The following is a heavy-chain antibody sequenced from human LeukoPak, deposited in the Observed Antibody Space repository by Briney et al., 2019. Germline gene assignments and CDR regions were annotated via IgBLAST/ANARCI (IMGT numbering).Heavy chain of an antibody. J-gene: IGHJ4*02. Sequence: PSETLSLTCTVSGGSIFSYYWSWIRQPPGKGLEWIGYIYYSGSTNYNPSLKRRVTISVDTSKNQFSLKLNSVTAADTAVYYCARHTTGYDYVWGGYRPYYFDYWGQGTLVTVSS. V-gene: IGHV4-59*08. D-gene: IGHD3-16*02. CDR2: IYYSGST. CDR1: GGSIFSYY. CDR3: ARHTTGYDYVWGGYRPYYFDY.